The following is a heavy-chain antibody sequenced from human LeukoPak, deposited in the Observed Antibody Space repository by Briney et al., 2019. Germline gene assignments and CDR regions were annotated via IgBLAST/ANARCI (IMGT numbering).Heavy chain of an antibody. J-gene: IGHJ4*02. Sequence: GASVKVSCKVSGYTLTELSMHWVRQAPGKGLEWMGGFDPEDGETIYAQKFQGRVTMTEDTSTDTAYTELSSLRSEDTAVYYCATESGAAAGFNYWGQGTLVTVSS. V-gene: IGHV1-24*01. CDR1: GYTLTELS. CDR3: ATESGAAAGFNY. CDR2: FDPEDGET. D-gene: IGHD6-13*01.